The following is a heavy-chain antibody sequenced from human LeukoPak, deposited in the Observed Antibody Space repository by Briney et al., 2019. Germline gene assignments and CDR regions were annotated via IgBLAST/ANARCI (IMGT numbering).Heavy chain of an antibody. V-gene: IGHV3-48*02. D-gene: IGHD3-22*01. CDR3: ARGDSSGYYYFIDN. J-gene: IGHJ4*02. Sequence: PGGSLRLSCAASRFTFSSYSMNWVRQAPGKGLEWVSYISSSSSTIYYADSVKGRFTISRDNAKNSLYLQMNSLRDEDTAVYYCARGDSSGYYYFIDNWGQGTLVTVSS. CDR2: ISSSSSTI. CDR1: RFTFSSYS.